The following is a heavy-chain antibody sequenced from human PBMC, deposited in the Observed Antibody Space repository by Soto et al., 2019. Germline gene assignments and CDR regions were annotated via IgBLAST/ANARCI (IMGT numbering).Heavy chain of an antibody. J-gene: IGHJ4*02. CDR3: ARDEGGDILWPNLFDY. CDR1: GFTFSSYA. D-gene: IGHD2-15*01. Sequence: GGSLRLSCAASGFTFSSYAMSWVRQAPGRGLEWVSVIYSDDRKFYADSVKGRFTISRDNSNNTLYLQRNSRRAEHTAVYYCARDEGGDILWPNLFDYWGQGTLVTVSS. V-gene: IGHV3-53*01. CDR2: IYSDDRK.